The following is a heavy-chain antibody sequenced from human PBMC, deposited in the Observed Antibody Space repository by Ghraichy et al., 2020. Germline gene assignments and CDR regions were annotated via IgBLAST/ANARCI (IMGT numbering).Heavy chain of an antibody. D-gene: IGHD2-15*01. CDR3: ASPSCSGGNCYTHMLAYYYVMDV. CDR1: GGTFTNYA. J-gene: IGHJ6*02. CDR2: IIPIFGTT. V-gene: IGHV1-69*13. Sequence: SVKVSCKASGGTFTNYAISWVRQAPGQGLEWMGGIIPIFGTTNDAQKLQGRVTIPADGSASTAYVELSSLRSEDTAVYYCASPSCSGGNCYTHMLAYYYVMDVWGQGTTVTVSS.